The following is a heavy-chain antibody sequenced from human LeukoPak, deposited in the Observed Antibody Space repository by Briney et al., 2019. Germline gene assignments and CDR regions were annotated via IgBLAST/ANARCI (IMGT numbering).Heavy chain of an antibody. D-gene: IGHD3-10*01. CDR1: GFTFSSYW. V-gene: IGHV3-7*01. Sequence: GGSLRLSCAASGFTFSSYWMSWVRQAPGKGLEWVANIKQDGSEKYYADSVKGRFTISRDNSKNTLYLQMNSLRAEDTAVYYCARDADPAGEGPDYWGQGTLVTVSS. CDR2: IKQDGSEK. J-gene: IGHJ4*02. CDR3: ARDADPAGEGPDY.